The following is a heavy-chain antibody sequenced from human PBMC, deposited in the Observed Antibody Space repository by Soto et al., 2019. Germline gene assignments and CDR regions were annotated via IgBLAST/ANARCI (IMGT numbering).Heavy chain of an antibody. D-gene: IGHD6-19*01. CDR1: GYNFTSHS. V-gene: IGHV1-46*01. Sequence: ASVKISSKASGYNFTSHSMHWERQAPGQGLEWMGIIHPSGGTTSYAQKFQGRVTMTRDASTSTVYMELSSLRSEDTAVYYCARGRPYSSGLYSFDYCGQRPLFT. J-gene: IGHJ4*02. CDR3: ARGRPYSSGLYSFDY. CDR2: IHPSGGTT.